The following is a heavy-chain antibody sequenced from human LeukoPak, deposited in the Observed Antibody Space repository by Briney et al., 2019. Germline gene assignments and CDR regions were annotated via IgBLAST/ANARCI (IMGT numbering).Heavy chain of an antibody. Sequence: KPGGSLRLSCAASGFTFSGYSMNWVRQAPGKGLEWVSSISSSSTYIYYADSLKGRFTISRDNAKNSVYLQMNSLRVEDTAVYFCAKADGDKPFDHWGQGTLVTVSS. D-gene: IGHD4-17*01. J-gene: IGHJ4*02. CDR3: AKADGDKPFDH. CDR1: GFTFSGYS. CDR2: ISSSSTYI. V-gene: IGHV3-21*01.